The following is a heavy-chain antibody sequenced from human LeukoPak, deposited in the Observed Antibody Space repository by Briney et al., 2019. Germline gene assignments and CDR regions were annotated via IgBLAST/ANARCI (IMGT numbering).Heavy chain of an antibody. CDR3: ARVDTITAAGTIDY. Sequence: LETPSLTRTVSGSSLSRGYYWGWVRQPPGEGPGWVGGIYHSGSTYYNPSIKSRVTISVDTSKNQFSLKLNSVTAADTAVYYCARVDTITAAGTIDYWGQGTLVTVSS. CDR1: GSSLSRGYY. J-gene: IGHJ4*02. CDR2: IYHSGST. D-gene: IGHD6-13*01. V-gene: IGHV4-38-2*02.